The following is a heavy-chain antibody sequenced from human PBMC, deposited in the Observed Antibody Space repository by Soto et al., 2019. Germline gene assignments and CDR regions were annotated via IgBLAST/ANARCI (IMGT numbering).Heavy chain of an antibody. J-gene: IGHJ6*02. CDR3: AREGFGVTIFGVVIPYGMDV. V-gene: IGHV4-30-4*01. D-gene: IGHD3-3*01. Sequence: SETLSLTCTVSGGSISSGDYYWSWIRQPPGKGLEWIGYIYYSGSTYYNPSLKSRVTISVDTSKNQFSLKLSSVTAADTAVYYCAREGFGVTIFGVVIPYGMDVWGQGTTVTVSS. CDR1: GGSISSGDYY. CDR2: IYYSGST.